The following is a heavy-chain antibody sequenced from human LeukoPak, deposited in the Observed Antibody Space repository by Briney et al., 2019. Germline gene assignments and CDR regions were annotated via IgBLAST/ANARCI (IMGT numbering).Heavy chain of an antibody. J-gene: IGHJ4*02. CDR3: ARFQWELSGVGRYFEY. Sequence: GGSLRLSCVDSGFTFSSYCMCWVRQAPGKGLEWVANIKQDGCEKYYVDSVKGRFTMSRDNAKNSLYLQMNSLRAEDTAVYYCARFQWELSGVGRYFEYWGQGALVTVSS. CDR1: GFTFSSYC. CDR2: IKQDGCEK. D-gene: IGHD1-26*01. V-gene: IGHV3-7*01.